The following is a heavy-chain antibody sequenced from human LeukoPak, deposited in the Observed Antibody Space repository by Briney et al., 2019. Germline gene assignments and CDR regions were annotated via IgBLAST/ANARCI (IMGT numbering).Heavy chain of an antibody. CDR3: IGYGGNSF. Sequence: QSGGSLRLSCVASGFTVSDNHVSWVRQAPGKGLEWVSLIDNVGSTYYGDSVKGRFTISRDNSKNTVHLQMNSLRAEDTAVYYCIGYGGNSFWGQGTQVTVSS. CDR1: GFTVSDNH. D-gene: IGHD4-23*01. CDR2: IDNVGST. J-gene: IGHJ4*02. V-gene: IGHV3-66*01.